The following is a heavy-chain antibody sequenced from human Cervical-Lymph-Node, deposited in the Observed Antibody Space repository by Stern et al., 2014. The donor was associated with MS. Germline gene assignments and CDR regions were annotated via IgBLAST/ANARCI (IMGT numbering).Heavy chain of an antibody. CDR2: MNASGGST. V-gene: IGHV1-46*03. D-gene: IGHD6-13*01. CDR1: GYTFTSYY. CDR3: ARESSSWYGGVDY. J-gene: IGHJ4*02. Sequence: QDQLVQSGAEVKKPGASVKVSCKASGYTFTSYYMHWVRQAPGQGLEWMGVMNASGGSTAYAQKFQDRVTMTRDTSTSTVYMELSSLRSEDTAVYYCARESSSWYGGVDYWGQGTLVTVSS.